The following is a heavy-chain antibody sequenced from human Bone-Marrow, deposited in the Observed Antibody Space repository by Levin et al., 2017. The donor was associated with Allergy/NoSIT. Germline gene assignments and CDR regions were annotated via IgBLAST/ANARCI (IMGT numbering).Heavy chain of an antibody. CDR1: GFTFDDYA. CDR3: VKEMLTHHYRSGWFDF. J-gene: IGHJ4*02. Sequence: GGSLRLSCAASGFTFDDYAMHWVRQVPGRGLEWVSGIGWNTGDIDYADSVKGRFTVSRDNAKNSLHLHMNSLRAEDTGLYYCVKEMLTHHYRSGWFDFWGQGTLVTVSS. CDR2: IGWNTGDI. V-gene: IGHV3-9*01. D-gene: IGHD6-19*01.